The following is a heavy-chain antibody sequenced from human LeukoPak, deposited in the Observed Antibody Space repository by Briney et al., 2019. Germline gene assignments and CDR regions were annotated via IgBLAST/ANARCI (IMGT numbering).Heavy chain of an antibody. CDR1: GGSISSSSYY. CDR2: IYYSGST. V-gene: IGHV4-39*01. Sequence: SETLSLTCTVSGGSISSSSYYWGWIPQPPGKGLEWIGSIYYSGSTYYNPSLKSRVTISVDTSKNQFSLKHSSVTAADTAVYYCASLMYSSGWDDRYFQHWGQGTLVTVSS. CDR3: ASLMYSSGWDDRYFQH. D-gene: IGHD6-19*01. J-gene: IGHJ1*01.